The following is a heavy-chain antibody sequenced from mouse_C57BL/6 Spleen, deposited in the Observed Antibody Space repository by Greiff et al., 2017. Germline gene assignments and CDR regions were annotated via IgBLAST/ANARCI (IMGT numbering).Heavy chain of an antibody. CDR2: IDPEDGET. CDR1: GFNIKDYY. V-gene: IGHV14-2*01. CDR3: DRSRSWAMDY. D-gene: IGHD1-1*01. J-gene: IGHJ4*01. Sequence: EVQLQQSGAELVKPGASVKLSCTASGFNIKDYYMHWVKQRTGQGLEWIGSIDPEDGETKSAPKFQGKATITADTSSKTAYLQLSSLTSEDTAVYYCDRSRSWAMDYWGQGTAVTVSA.